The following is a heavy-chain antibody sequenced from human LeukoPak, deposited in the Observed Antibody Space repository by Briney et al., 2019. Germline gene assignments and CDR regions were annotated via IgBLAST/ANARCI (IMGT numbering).Heavy chain of an antibody. Sequence: QTGGSLRLSCATSGFTFSNFGMSWVRRAPGKGLEWVAAVSGSGDRTYYVGSVKGRFSISRDNFKKTLYLQMNSLRDEDTAVYYCAKDRPARTTNDNWGQGTLVTVSS. D-gene: IGHD1-26*01. CDR3: AKDRPARTTNDN. J-gene: IGHJ4*02. CDR1: GFTFSNFG. V-gene: IGHV3-23*01. CDR2: VSGSGDRT.